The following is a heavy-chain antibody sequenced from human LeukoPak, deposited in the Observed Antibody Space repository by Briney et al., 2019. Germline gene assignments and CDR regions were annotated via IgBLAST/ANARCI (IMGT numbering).Heavy chain of an antibody. J-gene: IGHJ4*02. V-gene: IGHV4-39*07. CDR3: ARGGTTSFSY. CDR1: GGSISSSSYY. CDR2: IYYSGST. Sequence: SETLSLTCTVSGGSISSSSYYWGWIRQPPGKGLEWIGSIYYSGSTYYNPSLKSRVTISVDTPKNQFSLKLSSVTAADTAIYYCARGGTTSFSYWGQGTLVTVSS. D-gene: IGHD2-2*01.